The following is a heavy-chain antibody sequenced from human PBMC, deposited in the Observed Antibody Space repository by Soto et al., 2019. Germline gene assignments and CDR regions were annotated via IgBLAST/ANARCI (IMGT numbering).Heavy chain of an antibody. J-gene: IGHJ6*03. D-gene: IGHD2-2*01. CDR2: INPNSGGT. CDR1: GYTFTEYY. Sequence: ASVKVSCTASGYTFTEYYMHWVRQAPGQGLEWMGWINPNSGGTNYAQKFQGWVTMTRDTSISTAYMELSRLRSDDTAVYYCARRASYCSSTSCYATPGYYMDVWGKGTTVTVSS. V-gene: IGHV1-2*04. CDR3: ARRASYCSSTSCYATPGYYMDV.